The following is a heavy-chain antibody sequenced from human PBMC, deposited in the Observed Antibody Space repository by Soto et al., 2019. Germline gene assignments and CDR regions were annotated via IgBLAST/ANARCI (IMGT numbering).Heavy chain of an antibody. Sequence: GAALKISCKGSGYNFTNYWICWVRQMPGKGLGSMGIIYPGDSDTRYSPSFQGQVTISADKSISTAYLPWSSLKASDTAMYYCAGGGVRGVVTRTRDYYGMDVWGQGTTVTVSS. CDR2: IYPGDSDT. CDR3: AGGGVRGVVTRTRDYYGMDV. D-gene: IGHD3-10*01. CDR1: GYNFTNYW. J-gene: IGHJ6*02. V-gene: IGHV5-51*01.